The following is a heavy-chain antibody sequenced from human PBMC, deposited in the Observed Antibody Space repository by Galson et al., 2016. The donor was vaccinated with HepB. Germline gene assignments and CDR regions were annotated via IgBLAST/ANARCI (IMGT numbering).Heavy chain of an antibody. Sequence: SLRLSCAGSGFTFSRYNMNWVRQAPGKGLEWLADICISGSTVYYADSVKGRFTISRDNDKNSVYLQMDSLRDEDTAVYYCAREADFYDSTGYFPPFAYWGQGILVTVSS. CDR1: GFTFSRYN. J-gene: IGHJ4*02. D-gene: IGHD3-22*01. V-gene: IGHV3-48*03. CDR3: AREADFYDSTGYFPPFAY. CDR2: ICISGSTV.